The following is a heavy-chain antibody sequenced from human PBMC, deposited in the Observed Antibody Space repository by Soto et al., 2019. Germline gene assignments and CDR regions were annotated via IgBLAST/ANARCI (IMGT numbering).Heavy chain of an antibody. D-gene: IGHD5-12*01. Sequence: GGSLRLSCAASGFTFSSYDMHWVRQATGKGLEWVSAIGTAGDTYYPGSVKGRFTISRENAKNSLYLQMNSLRAEDTAVYYCARGRRWLQFFSSRLFDYWGQGTLVTVSS. V-gene: IGHV3-13*01. CDR2: IGTAGDT. J-gene: IGHJ4*02. CDR1: GFTFSSYD. CDR3: ARGRRWLQFFSSRLFDY.